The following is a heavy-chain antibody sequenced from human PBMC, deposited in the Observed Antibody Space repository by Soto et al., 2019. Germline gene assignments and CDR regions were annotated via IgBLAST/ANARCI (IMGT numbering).Heavy chain of an antibody. V-gene: IGHV4-34*01. CDR2: INHSGST. CDR1: GGSISSYY. Sequence: SETLSLTCTVSGGSISSYYWSWIRQPPGKGLEWIGEINHSGSTNYNPSLKSRVTISVDTSKNQFSLKLSSVTAADTAVYYCAFGGTSNWFDPWGQGTLVTV. J-gene: IGHJ5*02. D-gene: IGHD3-16*01. CDR3: AFGGTSNWFDP.